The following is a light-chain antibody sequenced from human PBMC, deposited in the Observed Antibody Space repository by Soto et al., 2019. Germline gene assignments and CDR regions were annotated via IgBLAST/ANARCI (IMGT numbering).Light chain of an antibody. CDR3: LQTYRTPFS. V-gene: IGKV1-39*01. J-gene: IGKJ3*01. CDR2: GAA. Sequence: DIQRTQSPSSLSASVGDRVTITGRAIQSITSFLSWYQHKPGKAPKLLIYGAASLHRVVPSRFSGSGSGTDCTLTISSLQPGSFAPYYCLQTYRTPFSFVPGTPV. CDR1: QSITSF.